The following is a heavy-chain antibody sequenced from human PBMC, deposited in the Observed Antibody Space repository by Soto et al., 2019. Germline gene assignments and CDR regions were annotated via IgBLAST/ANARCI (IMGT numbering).Heavy chain of an antibody. CDR2: ISYDGTIT. Sequence: GGSLRLSCAASGFTISNYGMHWVRQARGKGLEWVAVISYDGTITYYADSVKGRFTISRDNSKNTLYLQMNSLRTEDTAVYYCAPPTVGPCSRRTCFRGIFEGMDVWVQGTTGTVS. J-gene: IGHJ6*02. V-gene: IGHV3-30-3*01. CDR1: GFTISNYG. D-gene: IGHD2-15*01. CDR3: APPTVGPCSRRTCFRGIFEGMDV.